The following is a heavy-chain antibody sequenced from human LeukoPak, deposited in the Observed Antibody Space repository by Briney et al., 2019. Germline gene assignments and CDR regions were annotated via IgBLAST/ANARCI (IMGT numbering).Heavy chain of an antibody. CDR1: GFTFSSYG. V-gene: IGHV3-23*01. D-gene: IGHD1-26*01. J-gene: IGHJ4*02. CDR2: ISGSGGST. Sequence: GGSLRLSCAASGFTFSSYGMSWVRQAPGKGLEWVSAISGSGGSTYYADSVKGRFTISRDNSKNTLYLQMNSLRVEDTGVYYCASWGEGALDNWGQGTLVTVSS. CDR3: ASWGEGALDN.